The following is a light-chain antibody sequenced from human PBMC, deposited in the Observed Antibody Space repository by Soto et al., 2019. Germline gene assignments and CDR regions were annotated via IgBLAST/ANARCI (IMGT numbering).Light chain of an antibody. CDR3: QQYGVSPLT. V-gene: IGKV3-20*01. Sequence: EMVLTQSPGTLSLSPGETATVSCRATESLITKALAWYQQKPGQAPRLLIYGAFTRDAAIPDRFNGSGSGTDFALTISRLELEDSSVYYCQQYGVSPLTFGPGTKVESK. CDR1: ESLITKA. CDR2: GAF. J-gene: IGKJ3*01.